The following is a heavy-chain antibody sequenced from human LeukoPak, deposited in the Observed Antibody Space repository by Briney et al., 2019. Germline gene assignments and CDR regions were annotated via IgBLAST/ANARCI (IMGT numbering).Heavy chain of an antibody. Sequence: GGSLRLSCEASGFSFDDYAMHWVRQAPGPGLKWFSGITYNSGTIGYAEAVKGRFTISRDNAKNSLYLQMNSLRAEDTGVYYCARDLDYAEESYYYYYMDVWGKGTTVTVSS. D-gene: IGHD4-17*01. CDR2: ITYNSGTI. V-gene: IGHV3-9*01. CDR1: GFSFDDYA. J-gene: IGHJ6*03. CDR3: ARDLDYAEESYYYYYMDV.